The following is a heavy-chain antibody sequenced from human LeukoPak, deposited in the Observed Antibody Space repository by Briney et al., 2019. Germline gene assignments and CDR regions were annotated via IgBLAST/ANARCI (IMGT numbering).Heavy chain of an antibody. CDR2: ISAYNGNT. D-gene: IGHD3-16*01. V-gene: IGHV1-18*01. CDR3: ARGRGSPTPGTWFDP. Sequence: SVKVSCKASGYIFTNFGFSWVRQAPGQGLEWMGWISAYNGNTNYAQKLQGRVTMTTDTSTSTAYMELRSLRSDDTAVYYCARGRGSPTPGTWFDPCGQGTPVTVSP. J-gene: IGHJ5*02. CDR1: GYIFTNFG.